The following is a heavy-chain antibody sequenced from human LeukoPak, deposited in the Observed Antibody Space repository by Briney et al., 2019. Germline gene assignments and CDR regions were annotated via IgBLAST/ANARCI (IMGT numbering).Heavy chain of an antibody. CDR2: ISSSGSTI. J-gene: IGHJ4*02. V-gene: IGHV3-11*04. Sequence: PGGSLRLSCAASGFTFSDYYMSWIRQAPGKGLEWVSYISSSGSTIYYADSVKGRFTISRDNAKNSLYLQMNSLRAEDAAVYYCARSPRYCSGGSCYGSKFDYWGQGTLVTVSS. D-gene: IGHD2-15*01. CDR3: ARSPRYCSGGSCYGSKFDY. CDR1: GFTFSDYY.